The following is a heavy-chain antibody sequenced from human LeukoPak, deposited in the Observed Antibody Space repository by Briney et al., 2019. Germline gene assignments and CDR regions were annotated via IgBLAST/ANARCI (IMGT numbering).Heavy chain of an antibody. J-gene: IGHJ4*02. D-gene: IGHD6-13*01. CDR2: INPNSGGT. V-gene: IGHV1-2*02. CDR1: GYTFTGYY. CDR3: ARDSLYSSSCGH. Sequence: ASVKVSCKASGYTFTGYYMHWVRQAPGQGLEWMGWINPNSGGTNYAQKFQGRVTMTRDTSISTAYMELSRLRSDDTAVYYCARDSLYSSSCGHWGQGTLVTVSS.